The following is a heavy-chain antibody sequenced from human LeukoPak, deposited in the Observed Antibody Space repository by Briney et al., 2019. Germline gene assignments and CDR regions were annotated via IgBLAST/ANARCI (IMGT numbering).Heavy chain of an antibody. J-gene: IGHJ4*02. CDR3: GRHQNGGTYPIDY. CDR1: GGSFSGYY. Sequence: PSETLSLTCAVYGGSFSGYYWSWIRQPPGKGLEWIGEINQSGNTNYNPSLKSRATISVDTSKNQFSLELTSVTAADTAIYYCGRHQNGGTYPIDYWGQGTLVTVSS. V-gene: IGHV4-34*01. D-gene: IGHD1-26*01. CDR2: INQSGNT.